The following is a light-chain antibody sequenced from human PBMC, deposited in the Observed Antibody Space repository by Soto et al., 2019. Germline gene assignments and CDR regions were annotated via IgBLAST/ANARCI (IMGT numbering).Light chain of an antibody. CDR3: QQSYSTPIT. Sequence: IRMTQSPSSFSASTGDRVTITCRASQSISSYLNWYQQKPGKAPKLLISAASSLQSGVPSRFSGSGSGTDFTLTISSLQPEDFATYYCQQSYSTPITFGQGTRLEIK. V-gene: IGKV1-39*01. CDR1: QSISSY. CDR2: AAS. J-gene: IGKJ5*01.